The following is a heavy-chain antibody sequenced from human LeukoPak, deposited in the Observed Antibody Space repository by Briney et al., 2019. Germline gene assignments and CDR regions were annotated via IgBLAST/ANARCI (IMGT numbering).Heavy chain of an antibody. D-gene: IGHD6-19*01. CDR3: AKDWAKYSSGWYYAFDI. Sequence: GGSLRLSCAASGFTLSSYAMSWVRQAPGKGLEWVSAISGSGGSTYYADSVKGRFTISRDNSKNTLYLQMNSLRAEDTAVYYCAKDWAKYSSGWYYAFDIWGQGTMVTVSS. CDR1: GFTLSSYA. V-gene: IGHV3-23*01. J-gene: IGHJ3*02. CDR2: ISGSGGST.